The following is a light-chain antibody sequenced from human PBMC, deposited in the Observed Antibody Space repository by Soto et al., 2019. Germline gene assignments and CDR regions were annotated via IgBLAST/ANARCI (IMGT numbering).Light chain of an antibody. CDR2: EVT. J-gene: IGLJ3*02. Sequence: SALTQPPSASGSPGQSVTISCTGTSSDVGAYNYVSRYQQHAGKAPKLVIYEVTKRPSGVPDRFSGSKSANTASLTVSGLQAEDEADYYCSSFASSNTWVFGGGTKLTVL. CDR1: SSDVGAYNY. V-gene: IGLV2-8*01. CDR3: SSFASSNTWV.